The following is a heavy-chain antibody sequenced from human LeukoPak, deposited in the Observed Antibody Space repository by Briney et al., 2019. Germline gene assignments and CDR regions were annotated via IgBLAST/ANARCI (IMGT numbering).Heavy chain of an antibody. V-gene: IGHV3-30-3*01. D-gene: IGHD3-3*01. CDR2: ISYDGSNK. CDR1: GFTFSSYA. Sequence: GGSLRLSCAASGFTFSSYAMHWVRQAPGKGLEWVAVISYDGSNKYYADSVKGRFTISRDNSKNTLYLQMNSLRAEDTAVYYCARVVSGVWLYDFWSGLPDYWGQGTLVTVSS. J-gene: IGHJ4*02. CDR3: ARVVSGVWLYDFWSGLPDY.